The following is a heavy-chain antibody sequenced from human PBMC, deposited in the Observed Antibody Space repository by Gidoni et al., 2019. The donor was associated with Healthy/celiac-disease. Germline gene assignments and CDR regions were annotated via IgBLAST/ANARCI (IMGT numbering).Heavy chain of an antibody. CDR2: IYYSGST. CDR3: ARQGTHDSSGYYSTPLTPDLGY. V-gene: IGHV4-39*01. D-gene: IGHD3-22*01. Sequence: QLQLQESGPGLVKPSETLSLTCTVSGGSISSSSYYWGWIRQPPGKGLEWIGSIYYSGSTYYNPSLKSRVTISVDTSKNQFSLKLSSVTAADTAVYYCARQGTHDSSGYYSTPLTPDLGYWGQGTLVTVSS. J-gene: IGHJ4*02. CDR1: GGSISSSSYY.